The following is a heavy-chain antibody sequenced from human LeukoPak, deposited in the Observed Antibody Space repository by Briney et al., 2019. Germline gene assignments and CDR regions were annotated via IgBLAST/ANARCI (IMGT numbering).Heavy chain of an antibody. J-gene: IGHJ5*02. CDR2: LNPNSGGT. Sequence: ASVKVSCKASGYTFTAYYMHWVRQAPGQGREWMGWLNPNSGGTNYAQKFQGRVTLTRDTSITTAYMELSRLRSDDTAVYYCARSGSRLNWFDPWGQGTLVTVSS. D-gene: IGHD3-10*01. V-gene: IGHV1-2*02. CDR3: ARSGSRLNWFDP. CDR1: GYTFTAYY.